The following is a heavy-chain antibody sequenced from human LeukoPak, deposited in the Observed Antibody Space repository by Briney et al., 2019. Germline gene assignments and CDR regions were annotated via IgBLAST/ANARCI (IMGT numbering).Heavy chain of an antibody. D-gene: IGHD4-17*01. CDR2: INEDGSDK. J-gene: IGHJ4*02. Sequence: GGSLRLSCAASGFTFNSRWMGWVRQAPGKGLEWGANINEDGSDKCLVGSVRGRFTISRDNAKNSLFLQMNNLRVEDTALYYCARHGQSCFDYWGQGIMVTVPS. CDR1: GFTFNSRW. V-gene: IGHV3-7*03. CDR3: ARHGQSCFDY.